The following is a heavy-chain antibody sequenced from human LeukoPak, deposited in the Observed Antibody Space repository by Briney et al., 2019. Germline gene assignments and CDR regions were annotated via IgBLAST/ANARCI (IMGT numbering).Heavy chain of an antibody. CDR2: ISSSGSTI. CDR3: ATKRGEPIVVFRARYWYLDL. CDR1: GFTFSSYE. Sequence: QSGGSLRLSCAASGFTFSSYEMNWVRQAPGKGLEWVSYISSSGSTIYYADSVKGRFTISRDNAKNSLYLQMNSLRAEDTAVYYCATKRGEPIVVFRARYWYLDLWGRGTLVTVSS. J-gene: IGHJ2*01. V-gene: IGHV3-48*03. D-gene: IGHD2-21*01.